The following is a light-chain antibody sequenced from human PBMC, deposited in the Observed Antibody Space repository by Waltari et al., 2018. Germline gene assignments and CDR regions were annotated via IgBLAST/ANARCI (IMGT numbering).Light chain of an antibody. Sequence: DIQMTQSPSSLSASVGDRVTITCRASQSISSYLNWYQQKPGKAPKLLIDTASTLHSGVPSTFSGSGSGTDFTLTISSLQPEDFATYYCQQSYSTPVTFGQGTRLEIK. V-gene: IGKV1-39*01. CDR3: QQSYSTPVT. CDR2: TAS. CDR1: QSISSY. J-gene: IGKJ5*01.